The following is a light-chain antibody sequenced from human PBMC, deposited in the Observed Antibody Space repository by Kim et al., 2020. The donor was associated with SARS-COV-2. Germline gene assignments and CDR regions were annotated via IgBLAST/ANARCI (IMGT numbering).Light chain of an antibody. J-gene: IGLJ2*01. V-gene: IGLV2-14*04. CDR3: SSQTSSLTVL. Sequence: GQSITISCTGTSSDVGGYNYVSWYQQHPGNAHKLIIYDDTQRASGISDRFSGSNSANTAPLTISGLQTEDEADYCCSSQTSSLTVLFGGGTQLTVL. CDR2: DDT. CDR1: SSDVGGYNY.